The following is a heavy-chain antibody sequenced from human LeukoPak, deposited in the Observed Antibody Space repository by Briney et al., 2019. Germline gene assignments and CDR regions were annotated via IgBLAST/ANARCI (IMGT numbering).Heavy chain of an antibody. CDR1: GGSISSYY. Sequence: PSETLSLTCTVSGGSISSYYWSWIRQPPGKGLEWLGYIYYSGSTNYNPSLKSRVTISVDTSKNQFSLKLSSVTAADTAVYYCARYSSGFGFDYWGQGTLVTVSS. J-gene: IGHJ4*02. CDR3: ARYSSGFGFDY. CDR2: IYYSGST. V-gene: IGHV4-59*01. D-gene: IGHD6-19*01.